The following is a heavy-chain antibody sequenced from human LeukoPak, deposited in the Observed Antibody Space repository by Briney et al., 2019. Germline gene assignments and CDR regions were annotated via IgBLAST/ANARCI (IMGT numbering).Heavy chain of an antibody. D-gene: IGHD6-19*01. V-gene: IGHV5-51*01. Sequence: GESLKISCKASGYSFTDHWIGWVRQMPGNGLEWMGIIYPGDSDTRYSPSFQGQVTISADKSISTAYLQWSTLQAPDTAMYYCARGDNSGWYFFDYWGQGTLVTVSS. CDR1: GYSFTDHW. CDR2: IYPGDSDT. CDR3: ARGDNSGWYFFDY. J-gene: IGHJ4*02.